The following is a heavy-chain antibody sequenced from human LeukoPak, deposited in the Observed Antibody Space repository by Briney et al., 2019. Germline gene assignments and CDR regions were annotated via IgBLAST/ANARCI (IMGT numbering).Heavy chain of an antibody. CDR3: VGDRGYSQDY. Sequence: PGGSLRLSCAASGFTFSIYWMHWVRQPPGKGLGLVSHINSDESSTSYADSEKGRFTISRDNAKNTLYLQRNSLRAEDTAVYYCVGDRGYSQDYWGQGTLVTVSS. J-gene: IGHJ4*02. CDR1: GFTFSIYW. V-gene: IGHV3-74*01. CDR2: INSDESST. D-gene: IGHD5-18*01.